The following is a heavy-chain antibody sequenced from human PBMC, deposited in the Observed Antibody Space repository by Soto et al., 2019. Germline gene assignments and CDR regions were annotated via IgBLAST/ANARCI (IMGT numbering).Heavy chain of an antibody. CDR2: IYSGGST. CDR1: GFTVSSNY. D-gene: IGHD3-3*01. J-gene: IGHJ6*02. Sequence: PGGSLRLSCAASGFTVSSNYMSWVRQAPGKGLEWVSVIYSGGSTYYADSVKGRFTISRDNSKNTLYLQMNSLRAEDTAVYYCARVGVAVVLRFLEWFSMDVWGQGTTVTVSS. CDR3: ARVGVAVVLRFLEWFSMDV. V-gene: IGHV3-53*01.